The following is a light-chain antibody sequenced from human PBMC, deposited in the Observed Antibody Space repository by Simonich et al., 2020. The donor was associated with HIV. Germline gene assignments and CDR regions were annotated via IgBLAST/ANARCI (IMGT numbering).Light chain of an antibody. CDR3: SSYTSSSTLV. Sequence: QSALTQPVSVSGSPGQSITISCTGTSSDVGGYRYVSWYQQHPDKAPKLMIYDVSKRPSGVSNRFSGSKSGNTASLTISGLQGEDEADYYCSSYTSSSTLVFGGGTKLTVL. J-gene: IGLJ3*02. V-gene: IGLV2-14*03. CDR2: DVS. CDR1: SSDVGGYRY.